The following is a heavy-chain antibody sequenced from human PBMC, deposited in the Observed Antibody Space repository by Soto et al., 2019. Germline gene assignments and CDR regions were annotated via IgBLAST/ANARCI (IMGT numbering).Heavy chain of an antibody. CDR3: ARHERDCSSTSCYIVYYYYYGMDV. D-gene: IGHD2-2*02. Sequence: GESLKISCKGSGYSFTSYWISWVRQMPGKGLEWMGRIDPSDSYTNYSPSFQGHVTISADKSISTAYLQWSSLKASDTAMYYRARHERDCSSTSCYIVYYYYYGMDVWGQGTTVTVSS. CDR2: IDPSDSYT. CDR1: GYSFTSYW. J-gene: IGHJ6*02. V-gene: IGHV5-10-1*01.